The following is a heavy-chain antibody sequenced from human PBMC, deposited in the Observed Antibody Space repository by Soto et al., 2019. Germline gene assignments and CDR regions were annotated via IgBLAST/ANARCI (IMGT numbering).Heavy chain of an antibody. Sequence: QVQLVESGGGVVQPGRSLRLSCAASGFTFSSYAMHWVRQAPGKGLEWVAVISYDGSNKYYADSVKGRFTISRDNSKNTLYLQMNSLRAEDTAVYYCAREYCSSTSCYVDYWGQGTLVTVSS. J-gene: IGHJ4*02. CDR2: ISYDGSNK. V-gene: IGHV3-30-3*01. CDR1: GFTFSSYA. CDR3: AREYCSSTSCYVDY. D-gene: IGHD2-2*01.